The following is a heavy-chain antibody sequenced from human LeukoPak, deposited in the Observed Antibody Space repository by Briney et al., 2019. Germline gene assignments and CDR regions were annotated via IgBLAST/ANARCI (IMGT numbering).Heavy chain of an antibody. D-gene: IGHD6-13*01. CDR1: GYSISSGYY. V-gene: IGHV4-38-2*02. CDR3: VRDRDSSSWYFDY. CDR2: IYHSGST. Sequence: SEILSLTFSVSGYSISSGYYWGWIRQPPGKGLEWIGSIYHSGSTYYNPSLKSRVTISIDTSKNQFSLKLSSVTAADTAVYYCVRDRDSSSWYFDYWGQGTLVAVSS. J-gene: IGHJ4*02.